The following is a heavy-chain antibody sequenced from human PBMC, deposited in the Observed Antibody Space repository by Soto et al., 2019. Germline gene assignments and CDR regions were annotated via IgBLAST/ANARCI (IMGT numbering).Heavy chain of an antibody. D-gene: IGHD6-13*01. CDR3: ARVSQYSSIVQH. CDR2: INHSGRT. V-gene: IGHV4-34*01. J-gene: IGHJ1*01. CDR1: GGSFSGYY. Sequence: QVQLQQWGAGLLKPSETLSLTCAVYGGSFSGYYWSWIRQPPGKGLEWIGEINHSGRTRYNPPVESRVTISLNTSKRQFSLTLNAVTAAATAVYYCARVSQYSSIVQHCGQG.